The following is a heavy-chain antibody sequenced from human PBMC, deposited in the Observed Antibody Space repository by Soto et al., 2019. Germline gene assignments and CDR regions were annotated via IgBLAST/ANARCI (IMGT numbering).Heavy chain of an antibody. CDR3: ARREREASTDWWFDP. V-gene: IGHV4-39*01. CDR1: GGSISSSSFH. J-gene: IGHJ5*02. CDR2: IYYSGST. Sequence: QLQLQESGPGLVKPSETLSLTCTVSGGSISSSSFHWGWIRQPPGKGLEWFGSIYYSGSTYYSPSLKSRVTISVDTSKNQFSLKLSSVTAADTAVYYCARREREASTDWWFDPWGQGTLVTVSS. D-gene: IGHD3-9*01.